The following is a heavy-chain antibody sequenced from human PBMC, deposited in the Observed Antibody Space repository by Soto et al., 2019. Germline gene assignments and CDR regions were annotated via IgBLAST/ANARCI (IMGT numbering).Heavy chain of an antibody. J-gene: IGHJ5*02. CDR3: ARDPVEKVVVAPTGFDP. V-gene: IGHV3-23*01. CDR2: ISGSGGST. D-gene: IGHD2-15*01. CDR1: GFTFSSYA. Sequence: PGGSLRLSCAASGFTFSSYAMSWVRQAPGKGLEWVSAISGSGGSTYYADSVKGRFTISRDNSKNTLYLQMDSLRAEDTAVYYCARDPVEKVVVAPTGFDPWGQGTLVTVSS.